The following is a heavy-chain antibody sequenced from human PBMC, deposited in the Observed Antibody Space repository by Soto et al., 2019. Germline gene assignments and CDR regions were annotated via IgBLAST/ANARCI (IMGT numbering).Heavy chain of an antibody. CDR1: GFTVSSNY. J-gene: IGHJ3*02. Sequence: GGSLRLACAASGFTVSSNYMSWVRQAPGKGLEWVSVIYSGGSTYYADSVKGRFTISRDNSKNTLYLQMNSLRAEDTAVYYCARHSIYCSGGSCYSGDAFDIWGQATMVTVSS. V-gene: IGHV3-66*04. CDR2: IYSGGST. CDR3: ARHSIYCSGGSCYSGDAFDI. D-gene: IGHD2-15*01.